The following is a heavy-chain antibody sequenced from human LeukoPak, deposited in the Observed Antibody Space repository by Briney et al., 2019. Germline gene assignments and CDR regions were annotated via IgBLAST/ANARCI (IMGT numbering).Heavy chain of an antibody. CDR3: ASYYYDHTGYYSGGGAFDI. CDR2: TYASGNT. J-gene: IGHJ3*02. Sequence: SKTLSLTCTVSGGSISSYYWSWVRQPAGKGLEWIGRTYASGNTNYNPSLKGRVTMAVDTSKNQFSLKLTSVTTADTAVYYCASYYYDHTGYYSGGGAFDIWGQGTMVTVSS. D-gene: IGHD3-22*01. V-gene: IGHV4-4*07. CDR1: GGSISSYY.